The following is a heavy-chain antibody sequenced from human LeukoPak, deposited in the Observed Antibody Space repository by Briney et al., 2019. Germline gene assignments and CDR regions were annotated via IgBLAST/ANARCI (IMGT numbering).Heavy chain of an antibody. CDR1: GFTFSSYS. CDR3: AKDIIAADPYNWFDP. Sequence: GGSLRLSCAASGFTFSSYSMNWVRQAPGKGLEWVSSISSSSSYIYYADSVKGRFTISRDNAKNSLYLQMNSLRAEDTAVYYCAKDIIAADPYNWFDPWGQGTLVTVSS. D-gene: IGHD6-13*01. CDR2: ISSSSSYI. V-gene: IGHV3-21*01. J-gene: IGHJ5*02.